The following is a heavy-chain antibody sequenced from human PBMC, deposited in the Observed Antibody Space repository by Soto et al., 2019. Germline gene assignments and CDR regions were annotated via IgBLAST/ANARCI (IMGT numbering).Heavy chain of an antibody. D-gene: IGHD1-26*01. V-gene: IGHV1-18*01. CDR1: GYTFTDYG. CDR2: ISPYNGNT. Sequence: QVQLVQSGAEVKKPGASVKVSCKASGYTFTDYGISWVRQAPGQGLEWMGWISPYNGNTNYAQKLQGRVTMTTDTGTSTAYMELRSLRSDDTAVYYCARDLPRAIVRVSATHFDCWGQGTLVTVSS. J-gene: IGHJ4*02. CDR3: ARDLPRAIVRVSATHFDC.